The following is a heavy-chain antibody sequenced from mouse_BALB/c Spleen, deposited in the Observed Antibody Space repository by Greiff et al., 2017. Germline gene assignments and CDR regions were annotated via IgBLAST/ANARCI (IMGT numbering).Heavy chain of an antibody. CDR2: ISNGGGST. J-gene: IGHJ2*01. Sequence: DVKLVESGGGLVQPGGSLKLSCAASGFTFSSYTMSWVRQTPEKRLEWVAYISNGGGSTYYPDTVKGRFTISRDNAKNTLYLQMSSLKSEDTAMYYCARHSLTGTGYFDYWGQGTTLTVSS. CDR3: ARHSLTGTGYFDY. CDR1: GFTFSSYT. D-gene: IGHD4-1*01. V-gene: IGHV5-12-2*01.